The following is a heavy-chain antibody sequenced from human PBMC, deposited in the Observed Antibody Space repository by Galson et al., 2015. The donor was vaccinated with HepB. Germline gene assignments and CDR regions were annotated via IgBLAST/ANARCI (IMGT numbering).Heavy chain of an antibody. CDR3: ARDRMTMVRGVSLYGMDV. CDR2: ISSSSSFK. Sequence: SLRLSCAASGFTFSSGSMHWVRQAPGKGLEWVSSISSSSSFKFYAASVNGRFTISRDNAKNSLYLQMNSLRAEDTALYYCARDRMTMVRGVSLYGMDVWGQGTTVTVSS. V-gene: IGHV3-21*01. D-gene: IGHD3-10*01. CDR1: GFTFSSGS. J-gene: IGHJ6*02.